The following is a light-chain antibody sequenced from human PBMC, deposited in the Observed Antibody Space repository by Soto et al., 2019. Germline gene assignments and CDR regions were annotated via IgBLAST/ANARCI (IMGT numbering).Light chain of an antibody. CDR2: GAS. CDR1: QSVSSN. V-gene: IGKV3-15*01. J-gene: IGKJ4*01. Sequence: EIVMTQSPATLSVSPGERATLSCRASQSVSSNLAWYQQKPGQAPRLLIYGASTRATGIQARFSGSGSGTELTLTISSLQSEDFAVYYCQQYNNWPPLTFGGGTKVEIK. CDR3: QQYNNWPPLT.